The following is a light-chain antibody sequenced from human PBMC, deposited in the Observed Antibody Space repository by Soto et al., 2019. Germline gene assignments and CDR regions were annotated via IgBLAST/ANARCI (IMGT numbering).Light chain of an antibody. CDR2: DAS. CDR3: QQYGSSPPT. Sequence: EIVMTQSPATLSVSPGESATVSCRASQSVISSQLAWYQQKPGQAPSLLIYDASSRPTGIPDRFSGSGSGTDFTLTISRLEPEDFAVYYCQQYGSSPPTFGQGTKVDIK. J-gene: IGKJ1*01. V-gene: IGKV3-20*01. CDR1: QSVISSQ.